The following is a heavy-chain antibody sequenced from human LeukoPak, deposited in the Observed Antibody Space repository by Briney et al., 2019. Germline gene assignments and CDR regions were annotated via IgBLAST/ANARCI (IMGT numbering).Heavy chain of an antibody. CDR3: AKKMRKLAPDAFDI. D-gene: IGHD1-7*01. J-gene: IGHJ3*02. V-gene: IGHV3-30*18. CDR1: GFTFSSYG. Sequence: PGRSLRLSCAASGFTFSSYGMHWVRQAPGKGLEWVAVISYDGSNKYYADSVKGRFTISRDNSKNTLYLQMNSLRAEETAFYYGAKKMRKLAPDAFDIWGQGTMVTVSS. CDR2: ISYDGSNK.